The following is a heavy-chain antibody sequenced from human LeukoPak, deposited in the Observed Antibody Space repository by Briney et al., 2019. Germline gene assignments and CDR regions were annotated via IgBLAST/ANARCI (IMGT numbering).Heavy chain of an antibody. V-gene: IGHV4-31*03. CDR2: IYYSGST. J-gene: IGHJ4*02. CDR3: ARADYHGSTVRGRYFDC. Sequence: SQTLSLTCTVSGGSISSGGYYWSWIRQHPGKGLEWLGNIYYSGSTYYNPSLKSRATISVDTSKNQFSLKVNSVTAADTAVYYCARADYHGSTVRGRYFDCWGQGTLVTVSS. D-gene: IGHD3-10*01. CDR1: GGSISSGGYY.